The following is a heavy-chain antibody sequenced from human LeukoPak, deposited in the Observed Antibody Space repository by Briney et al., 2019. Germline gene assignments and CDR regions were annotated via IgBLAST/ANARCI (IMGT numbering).Heavy chain of an antibody. V-gene: IGHV3-23*01. CDR3: ARSAYGDYVSYYGTDV. CDR1: GFTFSSYV. D-gene: IGHD4-17*01. Sequence: GGSLRLSCAASGFTFSSYVMSWVRQAPGKGLEWVSAISGSGGSTYYADSVKGRFTISRDNAKDSLYLQMNSLRDGGTAVYYCARSAYGDYVSYYGTDVWGQGTTVTVSS. J-gene: IGHJ6*02. CDR2: ISGSGGST.